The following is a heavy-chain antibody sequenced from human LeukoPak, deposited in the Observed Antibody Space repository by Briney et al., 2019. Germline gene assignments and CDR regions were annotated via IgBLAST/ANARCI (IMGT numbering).Heavy chain of an antibody. V-gene: IGHV3-23*01. CDR3: AKETTTYDN. CDR1: GFIISTYA. CDR2: ITGGGSST. J-gene: IGHJ4*02. Sequence: GGSLRLSCTASGFIISTYAMSWVRQAPGQGLEWVSTITGGGSSTYYAASVKGRFTISRDNSKNTLSLQMSSLRAEDTALYYCAKETTTYDNWGQGTLVTVSS. D-gene: IGHD4-11*01.